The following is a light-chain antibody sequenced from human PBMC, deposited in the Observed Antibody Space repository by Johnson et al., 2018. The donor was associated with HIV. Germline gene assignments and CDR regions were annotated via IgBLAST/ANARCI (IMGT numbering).Light chain of an antibody. V-gene: IGLV1-51*01. CDR3: GAWDSTLRTAF. J-gene: IGLJ1*01. CDR2: DNN. Sequence: QSVLTQPPSMSAAPGQRVTISCSGSSSNIGNNYVSWYQQVPGAAPKLLIYDNNRRPSGIPDRFSGSKSGTSATLGITGLQTGDEADYYRGAWDSTLRTAFFGTVTKVTVL. CDR1: SSNIGNNY.